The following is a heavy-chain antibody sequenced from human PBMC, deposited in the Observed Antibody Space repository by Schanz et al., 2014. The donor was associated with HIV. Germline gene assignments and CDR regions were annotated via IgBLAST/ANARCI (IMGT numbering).Heavy chain of an antibody. CDR1: GGTFRSDA. V-gene: IGHV1-69*01. J-gene: IGHJ4*02. Sequence: QVQLVQSGAEVKKPGSSVKVSCKASGGTFRSDAFIWVRQAPGKGLEWVGGILPIYGAAHYAQKLQGRVSINADDATNTAYLELSRLRSEDTAVYYCARDSPVAAGTLDYWGQGTLVTVSS. CDR3: ARDSPVAAGTLDY. D-gene: IGHD6-13*01. CDR2: ILPIYGAA.